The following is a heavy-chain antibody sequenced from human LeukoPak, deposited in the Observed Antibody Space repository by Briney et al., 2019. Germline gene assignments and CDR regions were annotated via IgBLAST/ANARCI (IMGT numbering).Heavy chain of an antibody. D-gene: IGHD6-13*01. CDR1: GYTFTSYY. CDR2: INPSGGST. V-gene: IGHV1-46*01. Sequence: GESLKISCKGSGYTFTSYYMHWVRQAPGQGLEWMGIINPSGGSTSYAQKFQGRVTMTRDMSTSTVYMELSSLRSEDTAVYYCARESGQQLKYDYWGQGTLVTVSS. CDR3: ARESGQQLKYDY. J-gene: IGHJ4*02.